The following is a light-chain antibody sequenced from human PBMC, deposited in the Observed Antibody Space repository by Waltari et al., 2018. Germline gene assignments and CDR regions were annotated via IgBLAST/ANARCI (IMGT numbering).Light chain of an antibody. V-gene: IGKV1-9*01. Sequence: DIQLTQSPSFLSASVGDRVTITCRASQGLTIYFAWYQQKPGKAPKLLIYDISTLQSGVPSRFSGSGSGTEFTLTISSLQPEDSATYYCQQLNEYPITFGQGTRVETK. CDR3: QQLNEYPIT. J-gene: IGKJ5*01. CDR1: QGLTIY. CDR2: DIS.